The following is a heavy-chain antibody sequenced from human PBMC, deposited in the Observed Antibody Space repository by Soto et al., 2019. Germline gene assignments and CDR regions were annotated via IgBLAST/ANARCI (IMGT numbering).Heavy chain of an antibody. J-gene: IGHJ6*02. V-gene: IGHV3-23*01. CDR1: GFTFSDYA. Sequence: DVQLLESGGGLVQSGGSLRLSCAASGFTFSDYAMNWVRQAPGKGLEWVSGISGSGDSTFYADSVKGRFTISRDNSKNTLFLQMNSLRAEDTAVYYCARGRSSQVMYYSGMDVWGQGTTVTVSS. D-gene: IGHD6-6*01. CDR3: ARGRSSQVMYYSGMDV. CDR2: ISGSGDST.